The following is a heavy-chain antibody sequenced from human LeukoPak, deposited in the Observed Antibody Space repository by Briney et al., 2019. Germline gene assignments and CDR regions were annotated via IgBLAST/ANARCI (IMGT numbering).Heavy chain of an antibody. CDR1: GGSISSYY. CDR2: IYYSGST. D-gene: IGHD5-18*01. Sequence: SETLSLTCTVSGGSISSYYRTWIRQPPGKGLEWIGYIYYSGSTNYNPSLKSRVTISVDTSKNQFSLKLSSVTAADTAVYYCARTYGYNYGTSQPYYFDYWGQGTLVTVSS. CDR3: ARTYGYNYGTSQPYYFDY. J-gene: IGHJ4*02. V-gene: IGHV4-59*01.